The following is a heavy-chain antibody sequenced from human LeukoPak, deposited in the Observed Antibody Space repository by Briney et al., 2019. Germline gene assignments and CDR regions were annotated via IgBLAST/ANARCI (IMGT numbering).Heavy chain of an antibody. Sequence: TSETLSLTCTVSGGSISRYYWSWIRQSPGQGLEWVGYIYYSGSTNYNPSLKSRVTISVDTSKNQFSLKLSSVAAADTAVYYCARHPIAAAVYFDYWGQGTLVTVSS. J-gene: IGHJ4*02. CDR2: IYYSGST. CDR1: GGSISRYY. CDR3: ARHPIAAAVYFDY. D-gene: IGHD6-13*01. V-gene: IGHV4-59*08.